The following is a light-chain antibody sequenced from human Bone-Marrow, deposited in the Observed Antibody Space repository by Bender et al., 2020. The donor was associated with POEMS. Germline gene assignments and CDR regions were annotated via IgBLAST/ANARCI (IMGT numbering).Light chain of an antibody. V-gene: IGLV2-14*03. Sequence: QSALTQPASVSGSPGQSITLPCTGTSSDVAAYNYVSWYQQHPGKAPKLIIYDVSYRPSGVSPRFSGSKSGTSASLAISELQSEDEALYYCSAWDDSLSGWVFGGGTKLTVL. CDR1: SSDVAAYNY. CDR2: DVS. CDR3: SAWDDSLSGWV. J-gene: IGLJ3*02.